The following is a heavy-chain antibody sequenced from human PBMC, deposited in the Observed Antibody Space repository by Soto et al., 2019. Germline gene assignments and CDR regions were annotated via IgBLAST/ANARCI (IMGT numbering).Heavy chain of an antibody. V-gene: IGHV4-31*03. CDR2: IYYSGST. Sequence: QVQLQESGPGLVKPSQTLSLTCTVSGGSISSGGYYWSWIRQHPGKGLEWIGYIYYSGSTYYNPSLKGRVTISVDTSKNQFSLKLSSVTAADTAVYYCARLGVLRFLEWLIDVDAFDIWGQGTMVTVSS. CDR3: ARLGVLRFLEWLIDVDAFDI. CDR1: GGSISSGGYY. J-gene: IGHJ3*02. D-gene: IGHD3-3*01.